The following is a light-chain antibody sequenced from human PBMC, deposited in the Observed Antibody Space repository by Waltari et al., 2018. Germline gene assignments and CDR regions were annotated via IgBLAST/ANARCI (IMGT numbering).Light chain of an antibody. Sequence: EVVMTQSPATLSVSPGESVTLSCRASQSVNDNLAWYQQKVGQAPRLLIYGVSSRATGIPARFSGTGSGTDFTLTISSLQAEDFAVYYCQERGRTFGQGTKVEIK. V-gene: IGKV3-15*01. CDR1: QSVNDN. CDR2: GVS. J-gene: IGKJ1*01. CDR3: QERGRT.